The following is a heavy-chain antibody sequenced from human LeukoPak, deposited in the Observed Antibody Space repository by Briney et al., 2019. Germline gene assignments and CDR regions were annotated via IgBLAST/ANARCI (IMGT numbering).Heavy chain of an antibody. Sequence: GGSLRLSCAASGFTFNYYAMSWVRQAPGKGLEWVSYISSTGTTHYADSVKGRFTISRNNPENSLYLQMNSLRAEDTAVYYCARVPSYMDVWGKGTTVTVSS. CDR1: GFTFNYYA. J-gene: IGHJ6*03. CDR2: ISSTGTT. V-gene: IGHV3-69-1*01. CDR3: ARVPSYMDV.